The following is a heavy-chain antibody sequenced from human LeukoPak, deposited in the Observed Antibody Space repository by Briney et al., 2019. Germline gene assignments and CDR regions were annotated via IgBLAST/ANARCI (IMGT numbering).Heavy chain of an antibody. CDR3: ARDRGWGDSSGYYGWYYFDY. J-gene: IGHJ4*02. Sequence: PSETLSLTCTVSGGPISSGGYYWSWIRQHPGKGLEWIGYIYYSGSTYYNPSLKSRVTISVDTSKNQFSLKLSSVTAADTAVYYCARDRGWGDSSGYYGWYYFDYWGQGTLVTVSS. CDR2: IYYSGST. V-gene: IGHV4-31*03. D-gene: IGHD3-22*01. CDR1: GGPISSGGYY.